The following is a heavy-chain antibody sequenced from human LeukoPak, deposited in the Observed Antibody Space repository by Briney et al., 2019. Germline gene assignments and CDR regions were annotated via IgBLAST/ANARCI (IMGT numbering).Heavy chain of an antibody. V-gene: IGHV3-21*04. J-gene: IGHJ6*03. CDR2: ISGGSRSI. CDR1: NFIFGNYT. D-gene: IGHD6-6*01. Sequence: GGSLRLSCAASNFIFGNYTMNWVRQAPGKGLEWVSSISGGSRSIYYADSLKGRFTTSRDNVKNSLFLQTNSLRAEDTGVYFCVRERSVKARQEGGHRYYYFMDVWGNGTTVTVSS. CDR3: VRERSVKARQEGGHRYYYFMDV.